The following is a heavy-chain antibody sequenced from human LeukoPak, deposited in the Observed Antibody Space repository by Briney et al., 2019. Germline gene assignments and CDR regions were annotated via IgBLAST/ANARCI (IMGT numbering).Heavy chain of an antibody. V-gene: IGHV1-46*01. J-gene: IGHJ5*02. D-gene: IGHD3-9*01. CDR2: INPSGDNT. CDR1: GYTFTNNF. CDR3: AREPVSVLRYFDQPTGGWFDP. Sequence: GASVKVSCKASGYTFTNNFMHWVRQAPGQGLEWMGIINPSGDNTWYAQKFQGRVTMTRDMATSTDYMEVSSLRSEDTAVYYCAREPVSVLRYFDQPTGGWFDPWGQGTLVTVSS.